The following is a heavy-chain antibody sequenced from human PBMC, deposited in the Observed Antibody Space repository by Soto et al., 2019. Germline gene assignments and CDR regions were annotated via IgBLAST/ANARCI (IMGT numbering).Heavy chain of an antibody. CDR3: ARGGFGDPNDAFDI. D-gene: IGHD3-10*01. CDR2: IGTAGDT. J-gene: IGHJ3*02. V-gene: IGHV3-13*01. Sequence: EVQLVESGGGLVQPGGSLRLSCAASGFTFSSYDMHWVRQATGKGLEWVSAIGTAGDTYYPGSVKGRFTISRENAKNSLYLQMNSLRAEDTAVYYCARGGFGDPNDAFDIWGQGTMVTVSS. CDR1: GFTFSSYD.